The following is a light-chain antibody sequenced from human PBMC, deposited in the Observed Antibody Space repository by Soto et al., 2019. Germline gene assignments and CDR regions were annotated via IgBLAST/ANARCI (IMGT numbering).Light chain of an antibody. V-gene: IGLV2-14*03. Sequence: QSALTQPASVSGSPGQSIAISCTGTSSDVGGYTYVSWFQQHPGIAPKLIIYDVSHRPSGVSDRFSGSKSGNTASLTISWLQAEDEADYYCSSYTSTSTDVFGTGTKVTVL. CDR3: SSYTSTSTDV. CDR2: DVS. J-gene: IGLJ1*01. CDR1: SSDVGGYTY.